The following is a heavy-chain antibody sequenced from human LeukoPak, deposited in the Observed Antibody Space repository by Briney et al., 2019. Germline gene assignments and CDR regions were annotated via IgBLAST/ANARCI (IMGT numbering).Heavy chain of an antibody. CDR1: GFTVSSNY. Sequence: GGSLRLSCAASGFTVSSNYMSWVRQAPGKGLEWVSVIYSGGSTYYADSVKGRFTISRDNAKNSLHLQMNSLRAEDTAVYYCARDCYGPNDYWGQGTLVTVSS. CDR3: ARDCYGPNDY. CDR2: IYSGGST. J-gene: IGHJ4*02. V-gene: IGHV3-53*01. D-gene: IGHD2-2*01.